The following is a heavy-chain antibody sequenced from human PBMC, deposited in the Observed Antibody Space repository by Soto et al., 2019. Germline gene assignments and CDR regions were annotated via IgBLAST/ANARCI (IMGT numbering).Heavy chain of an antibody. CDR1: GYSFTSYW. J-gene: IGHJ4*02. V-gene: IGHV5-51*01. CDR3: ARIYCSGGSCYIFDY. CDR2: IYPGDSDT. D-gene: IGHD2-15*01. Sequence: GESLKISCKGSGYSFTSYWIGWVRQMPGKGLEWMGIIYPGDSDTRYSPSFQGQVTISADKSISTAYLQWSSLKASATAMYYCARIYCSGGSCYIFDYWGQGTLVTVSS.